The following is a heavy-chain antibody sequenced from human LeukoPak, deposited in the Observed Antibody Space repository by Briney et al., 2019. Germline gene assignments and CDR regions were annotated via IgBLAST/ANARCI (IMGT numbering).Heavy chain of an antibody. CDR3: AKDIVLIPAAAFDY. Sequence: QAGGSLRLSCAASGFTFSNYAMSWVRRAPGKGLEWVSTFTGSGDDTYYADSVKGRFTISRDNSKNTLYLQMNSLRADDTAVYYCAKDIVLIPAAAFDYWGQGTLVTVSS. CDR1: GFTFSNYA. CDR2: FTGSGDDT. J-gene: IGHJ4*02. D-gene: IGHD2-2*01. V-gene: IGHV3-23*01.